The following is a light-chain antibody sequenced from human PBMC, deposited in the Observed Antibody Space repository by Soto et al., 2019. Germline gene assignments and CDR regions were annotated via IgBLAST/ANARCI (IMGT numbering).Light chain of an antibody. CDR2: EVT. CDR3: SSYTITSSPV. J-gene: IGLJ1*01. CDR1: SSDVGGYDF. Sequence: QSLLTQPASVSGSPGQSITISCTGTSSDVGGYDFVSWYRQYPGQAPKILIYEVTHRPSGVPDRFSGSKSGNTASLTISGLQADDEADYYCSSYTITSSPVFGPGTKVTVL. V-gene: IGLV2-14*01.